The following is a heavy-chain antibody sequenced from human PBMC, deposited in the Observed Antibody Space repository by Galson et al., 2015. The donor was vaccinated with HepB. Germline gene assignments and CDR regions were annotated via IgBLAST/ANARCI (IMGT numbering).Heavy chain of an antibody. CDR1: GYTLTSDE. V-gene: IGHV1-8*01. CDR3: EARRRGRDFDY. CDR2: FNPNSGNT. J-gene: IGHJ4*02. Sequence: SVKVSCKASGYTLTSDEINWVRQATGQGLEWVGWFNPNSGNTYYAQRFQGRVTMIRTSPLSTACMDLRSLRLEDTAVYYCEARRRGRDFDYWGQGTLVTVSS. D-gene: IGHD3-10*01.